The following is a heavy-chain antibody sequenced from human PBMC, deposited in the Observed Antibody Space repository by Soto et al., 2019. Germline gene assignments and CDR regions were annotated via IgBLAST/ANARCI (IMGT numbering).Heavy chain of an antibody. J-gene: IGHJ2*01. V-gene: IGHV3-9*01. D-gene: IGHD4-17*01. CDR2: ISWNSGSI. CDR1: GFTFDDYA. CDR3: AKDGTYLYGVAQGYFDL. Sequence: EVQLVESGGGLVQPGRSLRLSCAASGFTFDDYAMHWVRQAPGKGLEWVSGISWNSGSIGYADSVKGRFTISRDNAXNTXYLQMNSLRAEDTALYYCAKDGTYLYGVAQGYFDLWGRGTLVTVSS.